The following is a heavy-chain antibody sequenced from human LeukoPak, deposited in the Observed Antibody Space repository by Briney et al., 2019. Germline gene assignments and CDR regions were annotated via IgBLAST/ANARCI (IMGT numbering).Heavy chain of an antibody. CDR2: IYYSGST. D-gene: IGHD1-26*01. Sequence: PSETLTLTCAVYGGSFSSSSYYWGWIRQPPGKGLEWIGSIYYSGSTYYNPSLKSRVTISVDTSKNQFSLKLSSVTAADTAVYYCARRWGLAWEPIDYWGQGTLVTVSS. CDR1: GGSFSSSSYY. V-gene: IGHV4-39*01. J-gene: IGHJ4*02. CDR3: ARRWGLAWEPIDY.